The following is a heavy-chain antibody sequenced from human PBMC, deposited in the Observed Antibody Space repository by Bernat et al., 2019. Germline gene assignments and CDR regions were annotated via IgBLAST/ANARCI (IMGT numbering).Heavy chain of an antibody. V-gene: IGHV4-34*01. Sequence: QVQLQQWGAGLLKPSETLSLTCAVYGGSFSGYYWTWIRQPPGKGLEWIGEINHSGTTNYNASLRSRVTISVDTSKNQFSVRLKSVTAADTAVYYCARGATTASNLDPLGQGGLVTVPS. CDR3: ARGATTASNLDP. D-gene: IGHD1-14*01. CDR2: INHSGTT. CDR1: GGSFSGYY. J-gene: IGHJ5*02.